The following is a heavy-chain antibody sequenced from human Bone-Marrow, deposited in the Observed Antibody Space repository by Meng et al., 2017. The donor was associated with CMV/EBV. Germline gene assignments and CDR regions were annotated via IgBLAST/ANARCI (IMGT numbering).Heavy chain of an antibody. Sequence: SETLSLTCFVYGGSFSGYYWSWIRQPPGKGLEWIGEVAHTGSTNYDSSLKSRVTISVDTSKNQFSLKLSSVTAADTAVYYCARGRGRYYYDSSGYYGYWGQGTLVTVSS. CDR1: GGSFSGYY. V-gene: IGHV4-34*01. CDR3: ARGRGRYYYDSSGYYGY. J-gene: IGHJ4*02. CDR2: VAHTGST. D-gene: IGHD3-22*01.